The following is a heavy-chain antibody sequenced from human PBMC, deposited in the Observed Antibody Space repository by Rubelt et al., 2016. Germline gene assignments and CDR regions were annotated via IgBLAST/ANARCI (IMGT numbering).Heavy chain of an antibody. Sequence: QVQLQESGPGLVKPSETLSLTCIVSGGPISSYYWSWIRQSPGKGLEWIGYIYDSGSTNYNPYLKSRVTISVDTSKYQFSLKLTSVTAADTAVYYCARVWASGRYCLDYWGQGTLVTVSS. D-gene: IGHD1-26*01. J-gene: IGHJ4*02. CDR1: GGPISSYY. CDR3: ARVWASGRYCLDY. CDR2: IYDSGST. V-gene: IGHV4-59*08.